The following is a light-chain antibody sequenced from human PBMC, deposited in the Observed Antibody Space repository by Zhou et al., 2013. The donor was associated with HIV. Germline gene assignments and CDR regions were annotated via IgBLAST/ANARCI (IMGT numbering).Light chain of an antibody. CDR1: HSISMY. V-gene: IGKV1-39*01. CDR3: QQSYTTPRT. CDR2: AAS. J-gene: IGKJ1*01. Sequence: DIQMSQSPSSLSASVGDRVTITCRASHSISMYLNWYQQRPGKAPNLLIYAASTLQSGVPSRFSGGGSGTEFTLTISSLQPEDSASYYCQQSYTTPRTFGQGTKLEIK.